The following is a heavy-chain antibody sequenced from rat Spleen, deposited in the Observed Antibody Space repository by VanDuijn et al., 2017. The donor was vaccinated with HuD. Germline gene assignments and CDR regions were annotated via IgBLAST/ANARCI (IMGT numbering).Heavy chain of an antibody. D-gene: IGHD1-1*01. J-gene: IGHJ3*01. Sequence: EVQLVESGGGLVQPGRSMKLSCAASGFTFSNYGMAWVRQAPKKGLEWVAYISYDGGSTYYRDSVKGRFTISRDNAQNSIYLQMNSLTSEDTATYYCAREAFYYSGAGWFAYWGQGTLVTVSS. CDR1: GFTFSNYG. V-gene: IGHV5-22*01. CDR2: ISYDGGST. CDR3: AREAFYYSGAGWFAY.